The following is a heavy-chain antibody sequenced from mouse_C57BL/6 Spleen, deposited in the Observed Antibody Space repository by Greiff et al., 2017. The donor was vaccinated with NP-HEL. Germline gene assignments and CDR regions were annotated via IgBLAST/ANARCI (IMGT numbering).Heavy chain of an antibody. V-gene: IGHV2-2*01. J-gene: IGHJ4*01. CDR3: ARNSEGGYPMDD. Sequence: VHLVESGPGLVQPSQSLSITCTVSGFSLTSYGVHWVRQSPGKGLEWLGVIWSGGSTDYNAAFISRLSISKDNSKSQVFFTMNSRQSDDAASDYCARNSEGGYPMDDWGKGTSVTVAA. CDR2: IWSGGST. CDR1: GFSLTSYG. D-gene: IGHD2-2*01.